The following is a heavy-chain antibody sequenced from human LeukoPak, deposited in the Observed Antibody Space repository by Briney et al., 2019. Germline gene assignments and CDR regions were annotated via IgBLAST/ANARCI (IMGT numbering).Heavy chain of an antibody. D-gene: IGHD3-10*01. CDR1: GGSISSYY. Sequence: PSETLSLTCTVSGGSISSYYWSWIRQPPGMGLEWIGYVYYSGSTNYNPSLESRVTISVDTSENQFSLKLSSVTAADTAVYYCARSELLWFGGVNSGFDYWGQGTLVTVSS. J-gene: IGHJ4*02. CDR3: ARSELLWFGGVNSGFDY. V-gene: IGHV4-59*01. CDR2: VYYSGST.